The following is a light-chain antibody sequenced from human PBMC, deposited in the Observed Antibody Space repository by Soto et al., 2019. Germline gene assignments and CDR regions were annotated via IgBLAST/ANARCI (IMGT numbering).Light chain of an antibody. CDR3: QQFNNWPLT. CDR1: QSVSSS. Sequence: IGLTQSRATQTVSQWPRATLSCWASQSVSSSLAWYQQKPGQAPRLLIYDASTRATGVPARFSGSGSGAEFTLTISSLQSEDFAVYYCQQFNNWPLTFGGGTKVDIK. CDR2: DAS. J-gene: IGKJ4*01. V-gene: IGKV3-15*01.